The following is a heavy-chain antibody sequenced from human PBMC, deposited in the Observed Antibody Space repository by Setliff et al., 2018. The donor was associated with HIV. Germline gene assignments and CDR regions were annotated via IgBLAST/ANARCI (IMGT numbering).Heavy chain of an antibody. CDR2: IYYSGST. D-gene: IGHD6-6*01. V-gene: IGHV4-31*03. J-gene: IGHJ4*02. CDR1: GGSITSGGYY. Sequence: SETLSLTCTVSGGSITSGGYYWSWIRQHPGKGLEWIGYIYYSGSTYYNPSLKSRVSISVDTSKNQFSLKLSSVTAADTAVYYCARHSGAPYSSSSGLFDFWGQGTLVTVSS. CDR3: ARHSGAPYSSSSGLFDF.